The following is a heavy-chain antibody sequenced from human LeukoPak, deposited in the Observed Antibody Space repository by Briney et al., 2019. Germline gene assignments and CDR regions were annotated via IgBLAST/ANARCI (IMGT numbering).Heavy chain of an antibody. V-gene: IGHV3-21*01. J-gene: IGHJ4*02. D-gene: IGHD3-22*01. CDR1: GFTFSSYS. CDR3: ARVGSSGYFGY. Sequence: GGSLTLSCAASGFTFSSYSMNWVRQAPGKGREWVSSISSSSSYIYYADSVKGRFTISRDNAKNSLYLQMNSLRAEDTAVYYCARVGSSGYFGYWGQGTLVTVSS. CDR2: ISSSSSYI.